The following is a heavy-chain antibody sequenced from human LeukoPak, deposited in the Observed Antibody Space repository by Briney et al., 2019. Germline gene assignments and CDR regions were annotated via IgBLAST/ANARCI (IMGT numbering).Heavy chain of an antibody. CDR1: RFTLSNYW. V-gene: IGHV3-7*01. J-gene: IGHJ4*02. CDR3: ARQRGSGCLDY. CDR2: IKQDGSET. Sequence: RGSLRLSCAASRFTLSNYWMSWVRQAPGKGLEWVANIKQDGSETYYVDSVKGRFTISRDNAKNSLSLQMNSLRAEDTAVYYCARQRGSGCLDYWGQGTLVTVSS. D-gene: IGHD6-19*01.